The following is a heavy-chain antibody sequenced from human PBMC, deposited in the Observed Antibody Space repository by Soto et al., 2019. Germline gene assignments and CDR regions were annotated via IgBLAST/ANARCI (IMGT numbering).Heavy chain of an antibody. V-gene: IGHV1-3*01. CDR3: ARVNNYYDSSGYYAFHY. CDR2: IHAGNGDT. J-gene: IGHJ4*02. Sequence: ASMKVSCKASGDTFTKYTMHWVRQVPRQRLEWMGWIHAGNGDTEYSQKFQGRVTITRDTFASITYMDLSSLGSEDTAVYYCARVNNYYDSSGYYAFHYWGQGTLVTVS. CDR1: GDTFTKYT. D-gene: IGHD3-22*01.